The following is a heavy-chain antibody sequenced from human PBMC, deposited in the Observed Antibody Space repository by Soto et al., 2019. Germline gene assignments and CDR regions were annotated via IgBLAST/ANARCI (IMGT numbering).Heavy chain of an antibody. D-gene: IGHD3-3*02. Sequence: SETLSLTCAVSGGSISSSNWWSWVRQPPGKGLEWIGEIYHSGSTNYNPSLKSRVTISVDKSKNQFSLKLSSVTAADTAVYYCASRIYYYYGMDGWGQGTTVTVS. CDR1: GGSISSSNW. J-gene: IGHJ6*02. CDR2: IYHSGST. CDR3: ASRIYYYYGMDG. V-gene: IGHV4-4*02.